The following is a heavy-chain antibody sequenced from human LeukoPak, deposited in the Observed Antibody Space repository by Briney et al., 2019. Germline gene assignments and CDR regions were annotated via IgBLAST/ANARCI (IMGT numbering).Heavy chain of an antibody. D-gene: IGHD3-3*01. V-gene: IGHV1-2*02. CDR2: INPNSGGT. Sequence: ASVTVSCKASGYTFTDYYMHWVRQAPGQGLAWMGWINPNSGGTNYAQKFQGRVTMTRDTSISTAYMELSRLRSDDTAVYYCAREWRRDAFDIWGQGTMVTVSS. CDR3: AREWRRDAFDI. CDR1: GYTFTDYY. J-gene: IGHJ3*02.